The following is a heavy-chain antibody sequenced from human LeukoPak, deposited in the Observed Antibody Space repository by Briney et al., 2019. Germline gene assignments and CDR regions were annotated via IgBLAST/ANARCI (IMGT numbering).Heavy chain of an antibody. J-gene: IGHJ4*02. V-gene: IGHV3-23*01. Sequence: GGSLGLSCSASGFTFSSSAMGWVRQAPGKGLEWVAVISTSGDTPYYADSVKGRFTVSRDNSKNTLFLQLSSLRADDTAVYYCATRVPDSSGSYYFAYWGQGTLVTVSS. D-gene: IGHD3-22*01. CDR1: GFTFSSSA. CDR3: ATRVPDSSGSYYFAY. CDR2: ISTSGDTP.